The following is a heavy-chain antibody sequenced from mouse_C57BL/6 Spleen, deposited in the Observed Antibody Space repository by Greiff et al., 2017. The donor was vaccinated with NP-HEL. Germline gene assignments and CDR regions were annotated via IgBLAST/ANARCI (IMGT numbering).Heavy chain of an antibody. CDR2: INPNYGTT. CDR1: GYSFTDYN. V-gene: IGHV1-39*01. J-gene: IGHJ2*01. D-gene: IGHD2-3*01. Sequence: EVQLVESGPELVKPGASVKISCKASGYSFTDYNMNWVKQSNGKSLEWIGVINPNYGTTSYNQKFKGKATLTVDQSSSTAYMQLNSLTSEDSAVYYCARSVIYDGYSPFDYWGQGTTLTVSS. CDR3: ARSVIYDGYSPFDY.